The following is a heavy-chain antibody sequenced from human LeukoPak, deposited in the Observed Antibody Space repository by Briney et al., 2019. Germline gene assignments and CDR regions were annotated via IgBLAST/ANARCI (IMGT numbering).Heavy chain of an antibody. J-gene: IGHJ4*02. V-gene: IGHV1-46*01. CDR3: ARASVWDGSGSTPFDY. CDR2: INPSGGST. D-gene: IGHD3-10*01. Sequence: ASVKVSCKASGYTFTSYYMHWVRQAPGQGLEWMGIINPSGGSTSYAQKFQGRVTMTRDTSTSTVYMELSSLRSEDTAVYYCARASVWDGSGSTPFDYWGQGTLVTVSS. CDR1: GYTFTSYY.